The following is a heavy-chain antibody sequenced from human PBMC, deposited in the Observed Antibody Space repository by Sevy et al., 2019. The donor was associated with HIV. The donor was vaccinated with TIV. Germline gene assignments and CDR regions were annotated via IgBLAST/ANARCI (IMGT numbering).Heavy chain of an antibody. V-gene: IGHV3-7*01. CDR1: GFTFTRYW. D-gene: IGHD1-26*01. CDR3: VRDVREQLLLQVAFDY. Sequence: GGSLRLSCEASGFTFTRYWMSWVRQDPGKGLEWVANVNQDGGEKHYVDSVKGRFTISRDNAKNSVDLQMSSLRAEDTAVYYCVRDVREQLLLQVAFDYWGQGTLVTVSS. J-gene: IGHJ4*02. CDR2: VNQDGGEK.